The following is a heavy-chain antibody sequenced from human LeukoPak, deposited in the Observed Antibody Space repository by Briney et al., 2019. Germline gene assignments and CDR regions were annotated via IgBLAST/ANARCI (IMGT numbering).Heavy chain of an antibody. J-gene: IGHJ4*02. CDR3: VSPRGFSYGYFDY. CDR2: IYYSGST. Sequence: SETLSLTCTVSGVSLSITTYFWVCIRQPPGQGLEWLGSIYYSGSTYYSPSLKSRVTISADTSKNQFSLTLGSVSATDTAVYYCVSPRGFSYGYFDYWGQGTLVTVSS. V-gene: IGHV4-39*01. D-gene: IGHD5-18*01. CDR1: GVSLSITTYF.